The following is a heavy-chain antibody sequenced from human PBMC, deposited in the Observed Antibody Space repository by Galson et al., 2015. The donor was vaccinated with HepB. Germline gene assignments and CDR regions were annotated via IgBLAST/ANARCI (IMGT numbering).Heavy chain of an antibody. CDR3: ASGGEGGFHFDHEIYFVHDV. CDR1: GGSLRKNV. CDR2: IIPLFGMT. V-gene: IGHV1-69*13. J-gene: IGHJ6*02. Sequence: SVKVSCKASGGSLRKNVFSWVRQAPGQGLEWVGGIIPLFGMTNYAQKFQGRLTISADGSTKTVYMELSRLASGDTAIYYCASGGEGGFHFDHEIYFVHDVWGQGTSVTVSS. D-gene: IGHD3-16*01.